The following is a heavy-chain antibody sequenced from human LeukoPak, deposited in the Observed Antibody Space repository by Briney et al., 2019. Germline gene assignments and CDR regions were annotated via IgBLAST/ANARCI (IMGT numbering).Heavy chain of an antibody. Sequence: SQTLSLTCTVSGGSISSGGYYWSWIRQHPGKGLEWIGYIYYSGSTYYNPSLKSRVTISVDTSKNQFSLKLSSVTAADTAVYYCARDRIVGATAAIDYWGQGTLVTVSS. J-gene: IGHJ4*02. CDR1: GGSISSGGYY. D-gene: IGHD1-26*01. CDR3: ARDRIVGATAAIDY. V-gene: IGHV4-31*03. CDR2: IYYSGST.